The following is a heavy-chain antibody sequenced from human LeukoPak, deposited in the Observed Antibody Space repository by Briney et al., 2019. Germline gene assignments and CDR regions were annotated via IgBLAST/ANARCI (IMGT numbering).Heavy chain of an antibody. D-gene: IGHD6-6*01. Sequence: SGPTLVKPTQTLTLTFTFSGFSLSTSGVGVGWIRQPSGKALEWLALIYWDDDKRYSPSLKSRLTITKDTSKNQVVLTMTNMDPVDTATYYCAHRGRLGGVFDYWGQGTLVTVSS. V-gene: IGHV2-5*02. CDR1: GFSLSTSGVG. J-gene: IGHJ4*02. CDR3: AHRGRLGGVFDY. CDR2: IYWDDDK.